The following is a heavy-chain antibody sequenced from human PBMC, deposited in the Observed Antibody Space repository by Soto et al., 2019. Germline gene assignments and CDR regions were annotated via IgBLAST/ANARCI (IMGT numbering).Heavy chain of an antibody. CDR3: AKIIHDFSDDIGYYYCPGGFDL. CDR1: GDSISSNNW. J-gene: IGHJ4*02. D-gene: IGHD3-3*01. V-gene: IGHV4-4*02. Sequence: QVQLQESGPGLVKPSGTLSLTCDVSGDSISSNNWWTWVRQPPGKGLEWIAEIYHTGSAKYNPSLKSRVTISVANSKNQFSLTINSVTAADTAVYYCAKIIHDFSDDIGYYYCPGGFDLWCQGTLLTVSS. CDR2: IYHTGSA.